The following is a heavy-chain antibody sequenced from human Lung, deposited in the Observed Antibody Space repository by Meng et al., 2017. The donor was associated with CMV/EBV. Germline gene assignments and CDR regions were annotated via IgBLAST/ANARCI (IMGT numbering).Heavy chain of an antibody. V-gene: IGHV7-4-1*02. Sequence: QGQLVKSGSEMKKPRASVKVSCKASGYTFSTYTINWVRQAHGRGLEWMGWISTNTGTPTYTQGFTGRFVFSLDTSVSTAYLQISSLKAEDTAVYYCARGGNFDPWGQGTLVTVSS. CDR1: GYTFSTYT. D-gene: IGHD2/OR15-2a*01. CDR3: ARGGNFDP. CDR2: ISTNTGTP. J-gene: IGHJ5*02.